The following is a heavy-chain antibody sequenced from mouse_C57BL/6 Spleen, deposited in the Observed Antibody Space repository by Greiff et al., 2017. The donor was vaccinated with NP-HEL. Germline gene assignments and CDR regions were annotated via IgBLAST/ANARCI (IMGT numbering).Heavy chain of an antibody. CDR1: GYTFTGYW. J-gene: IGHJ1*03. CDR3: ARSITTVVATRGWYFDV. Sequence: QVQLQQSGAELMKPGASVKLSCKATGYTFTGYWIEWVKQRPGHGLEWIGEILPGSGSTNYNEKFKGKATFTADTSSNTAYMQLSSLTTEDSAIYYCARSITTVVATRGWYFDVWGTGTTVTVSS. CDR2: ILPGSGST. D-gene: IGHD1-1*01. V-gene: IGHV1-9*01.